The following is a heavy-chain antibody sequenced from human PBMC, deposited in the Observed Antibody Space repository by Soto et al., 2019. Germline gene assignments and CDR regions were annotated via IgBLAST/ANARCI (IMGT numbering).Heavy chain of an antibody. CDR1: GYNFTSYG. D-gene: IGHD2-2*01. V-gene: IGHV1-18*01. CDR3: ARQGYCSSTSCYLYYYYYGMDV. CDR2: ISAYNGNT. Sequence: ASVKVSCKASGYNFTSYGISWVRQAPGQGLEWMGWISAYNGNTNYAQKLQGRVTMTTDTSTSTAYMELRSLRSDDTAVYYCARQGYCSSTSCYLYYYYYGMDVWGQGTTVTVSS. J-gene: IGHJ6*02.